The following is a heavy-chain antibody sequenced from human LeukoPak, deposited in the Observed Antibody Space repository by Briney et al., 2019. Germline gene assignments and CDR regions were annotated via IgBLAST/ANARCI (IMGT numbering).Heavy chain of an antibody. J-gene: IGHJ4*02. CDR3: ARGGYDYFDY. CDR1: GGSISSYY. CDR2: IYTSGST. Sequence: PSETLSLTCTVSGGSISSYYWSWIRRPAGKGLEWIGRIYTSGSTNYNPSLKSRVTISVDKSKNQFSLKLSSVTAADTAVYYCARGGYDYFDYWGQGTLVTVSS. D-gene: IGHD5-18*01. V-gene: IGHV4-4*07.